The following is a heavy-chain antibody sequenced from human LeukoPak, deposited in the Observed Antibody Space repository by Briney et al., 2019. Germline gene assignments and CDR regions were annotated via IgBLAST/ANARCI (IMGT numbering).Heavy chain of an antibody. CDR1: GFTFSSYA. D-gene: IGHD1-7*01. J-gene: IGHJ4*02. CDR3: AKVGHRITGTKGKRDLGDY. V-gene: IGHV3-23*01. Sequence: GGSLRLSCAASGFTFSSYAMSWVRQAPGKGLEWVSAISGSGSSTYYADSVKGRFTISRDNSKNTLYLQMNSLRAEGTAVYYCAKVGHRITGTKGKRDLGDYWGQGTLVTVSS. CDR2: ISGSGSST.